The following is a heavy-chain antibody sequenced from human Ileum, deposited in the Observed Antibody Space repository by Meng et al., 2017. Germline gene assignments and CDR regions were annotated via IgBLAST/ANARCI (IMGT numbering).Heavy chain of an antibody. CDR1: GGSINSLY. CDR2: FYYDGRT. CDR3: ARGSGSYGSVLDS. V-gene: IGHV4-39*07. D-gene: IGHD1-26*01. J-gene: IGHJ4*02. Sequence: SETLSLTCTVSGGSINSLYWGWIRQPPGKGLEWIGNFYYDGRTYYNPSLRSRVTISIDTSKNQFSLKLSSVTAADTAVYYCARGSGSYGSVLDSWGQGTLVTVSS.